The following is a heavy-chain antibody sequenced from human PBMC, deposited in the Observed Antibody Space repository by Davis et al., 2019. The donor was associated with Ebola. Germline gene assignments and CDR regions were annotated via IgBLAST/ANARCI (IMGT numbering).Heavy chain of an antibody. Sequence: LRLSCTVSGGSISSGDYFWNWIRQPPGKGLEWIGYNYYSGTTYYNPSLKSRVTISLDTSKNQFSLKLSSVTAADTAVYYCARDKRKGYYYYYMDVWGKGTTVTVSS. J-gene: IGHJ6*03. CDR3: ARDKRKGYYYYYMDV. CDR1: GGSISSGDYF. V-gene: IGHV4-30-4*08. CDR2: NYYSGTT.